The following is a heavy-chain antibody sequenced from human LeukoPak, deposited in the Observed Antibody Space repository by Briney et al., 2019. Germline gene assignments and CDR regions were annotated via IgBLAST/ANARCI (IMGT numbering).Heavy chain of an antibody. Sequence: ASVKVSCKVSGYTLTELSMHWVRQAPGKGLEWMGGFDPEDGETIYARKFQGRVTMTEDTSTDTAYMELSSLRSEDTAVYYCATFDIHAMVQAPGWFDPWGQGTLVTVSS. J-gene: IGHJ5*02. CDR3: ATFDIHAMVQAPGWFDP. V-gene: IGHV1-24*01. D-gene: IGHD3-10*01. CDR2: FDPEDGET. CDR1: GYTLTELS.